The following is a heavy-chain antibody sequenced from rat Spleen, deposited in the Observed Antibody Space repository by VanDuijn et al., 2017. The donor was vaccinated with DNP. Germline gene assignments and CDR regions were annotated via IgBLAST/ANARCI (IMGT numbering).Heavy chain of an antibody. J-gene: IGHJ2*01. CDR1: GFTFSAYY. V-gene: IGHV5-22*01. CDR3: VRWNSGHFDY. Sequence: EVQVLESGGGLVQPGRSLKVSCAASGFTFSAYYMAWVRQAPAKGLEWVAYIGSPAYAPYYGDSVKGRFTISRDNAKSTLYLQMNSLRSEDMATYYCVRWNSGHFDYWGQGVMVPVSS. CDR2: IGSPAYAP. D-gene: IGHD4-3*01.